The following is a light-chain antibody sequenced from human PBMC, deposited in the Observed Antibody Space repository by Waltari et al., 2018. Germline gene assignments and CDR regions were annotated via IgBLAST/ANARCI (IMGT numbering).Light chain of an antibody. CDR2: GAS. CDR1: QSVSSSY. J-gene: IGKJ4*01. CDR3: QHYGSSLLT. Sequence: EIVLTQSPGTLSLSPGERAILSCRVSQSVSSSYLAWFQQKPGQAPRLLIYGASTRATGIPDRFSGIGSGTDFTLTISRLEPEDFAVYHCQHYGSSLLTFGGGTKVEIK. V-gene: IGKV3-20*01.